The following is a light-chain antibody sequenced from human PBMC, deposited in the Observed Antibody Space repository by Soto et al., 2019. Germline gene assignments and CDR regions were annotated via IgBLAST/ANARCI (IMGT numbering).Light chain of an antibody. CDR1: SGHSNYA. Sequence: QLVLTQSPSASASLGASVKLTCTLSSGHSNYAIAWHQQQPEKGPRYLMKLNSDGSHTKGDGIPDRFSGSRSGAERYLTISRLQAEDEADYYCQTWGTGIQVFGGGTKLTVL. J-gene: IGLJ2*01. CDR2: LNSDGSH. V-gene: IGLV4-69*01. CDR3: QTWGTGIQV.